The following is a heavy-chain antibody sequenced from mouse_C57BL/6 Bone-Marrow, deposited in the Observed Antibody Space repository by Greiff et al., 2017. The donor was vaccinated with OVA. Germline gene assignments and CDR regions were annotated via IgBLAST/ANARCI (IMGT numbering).Heavy chain of an antibody. D-gene: IGHD2-2*01. CDR2: IYPSDSET. J-gene: IGHJ3*01. CDR1: GYTFTSYW. V-gene: IGHV1-61*01. Sequence: VQLQQSGAELVRPGSSVKLSCKASGYTFTSYWMDWVKQRPGQGLEWIGNIYPSDSETHYNQKFKDKATLTVDKSSSTAYMQLSSLTSEDSAVYYCAGERGYGYGGFAYWGQGTLVTVSA. CDR3: AGERGYGYGGFAY.